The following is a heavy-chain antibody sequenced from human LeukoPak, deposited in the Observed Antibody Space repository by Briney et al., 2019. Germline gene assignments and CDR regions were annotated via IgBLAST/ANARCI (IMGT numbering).Heavy chain of an antibody. CDR1: GYTFTAYY. D-gene: IGHD4-17*01. Sequence: GASVKVSCKASGYTFTAYYIHWVRQAPEQGLEWMGWTNPNTGGTNHAQKFQGRVTMTRDTSITTAYMELSRLRSDDTAVYYCARDYYGDRYFDYWGQGTLVTVSS. J-gene: IGHJ4*02. CDR2: TNPNTGGT. V-gene: IGHV1-2*02. CDR3: ARDYYGDRYFDY.